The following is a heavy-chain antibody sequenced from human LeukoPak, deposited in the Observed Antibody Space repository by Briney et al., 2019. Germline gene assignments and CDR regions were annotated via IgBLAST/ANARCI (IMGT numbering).Heavy chain of an antibody. Sequence: SETLSLTCTVSGGSISSYYWSWIRQPPGKGLEWIGYIYYSGSTYYNPSLKSRVTISVDTSKNQFPLKLSSVTAADTAVYYCARDRGSSGYYSLFHWYFDLWGRGTLVTVSS. CDR2: IYYSGST. CDR1: GGSISSYY. V-gene: IGHV4-59*06. CDR3: ARDRGSSGYYSLFHWYFDL. J-gene: IGHJ2*01. D-gene: IGHD3-22*01.